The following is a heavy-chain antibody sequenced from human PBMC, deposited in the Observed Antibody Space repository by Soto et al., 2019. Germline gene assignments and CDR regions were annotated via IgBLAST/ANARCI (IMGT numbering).Heavy chain of an antibody. J-gene: IGHJ4*02. D-gene: IGHD1-26*01. CDR1: GFTFSTYG. CDR2: IWYDGSSP. Sequence: QVQLVESGGGVVQPGRSLRLSCAASGFTFSTYGMHWVRQAPGKGLEWVSIIWYDGSSPYYADSVKGRFTISRDTSKNTLHLQMSSLRAEDTAVYYCAREGMAGAPGGMTGFFDHWGQGTLVTVSS. CDR3: AREGMAGAPGGMTGFFDH. V-gene: IGHV3-33*01.